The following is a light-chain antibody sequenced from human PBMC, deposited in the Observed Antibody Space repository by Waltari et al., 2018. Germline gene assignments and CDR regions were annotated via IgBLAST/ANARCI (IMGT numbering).Light chain of an antibody. V-gene: IGLV2-23*01. Sequence: QSALTQPASVSVSPGQSMTISCTGTSSGVGNYILVSWYQQHPGKAPKLMIYEDTKRPSGVSNRFSGSKSGNTASLTISGLQAEDEADYFCSSYAGSSTLVLGGGTKLTVL. CDR1: SSGVGNYIL. CDR3: SSYAGSSTLV. J-gene: IGLJ3*02. CDR2: EDT.